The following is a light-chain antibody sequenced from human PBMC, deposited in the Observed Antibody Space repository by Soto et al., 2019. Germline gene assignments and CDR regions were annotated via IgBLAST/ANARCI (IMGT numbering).Light chain of an antibody. CDR1: QSVSSSY. J-gene: IGKJ2*01. CDR2: AAS. Sequence: ESVLTQSPGTLSLSPGERAALSCRASQSVSSSYLAWYQQKSGQAPRLLIYAASTRATGIPDRFSGSGSGTAVTLTISRLEPEDFAVYFCPLYGSSPPRYTFGQGTKLEI. V-gene: IGKV3-20*01. CDR3: PLYGSSPPRYT.